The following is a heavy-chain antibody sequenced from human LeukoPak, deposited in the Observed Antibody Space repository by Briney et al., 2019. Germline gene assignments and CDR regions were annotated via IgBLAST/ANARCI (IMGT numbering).Heavy chain of an antibody. CDR1: GYTFTSYY. V-gene: IGHV1-46*01. D-gene: IGHD2-2*01. J-gene: IGHJ6*02. CDR2: INPSGGST. Sequence: ASVKVSFKASGYTFTSYYMHWVRQAPGQGLEWMGIINPSGGSTSYAQKFQGRVTMTRDTSTSTVYMELSSLRSEDTAVYYCASGCSSTSCQQYYYYGMDVWGQGTTVTVSS. CDR3: ASGCSSTSCQQYYYYGMDV.